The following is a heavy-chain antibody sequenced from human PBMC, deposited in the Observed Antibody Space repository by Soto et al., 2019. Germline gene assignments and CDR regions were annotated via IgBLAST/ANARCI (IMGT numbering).Heavy chain of an antibody. V-gene: IGHV4-30-4*01. J-gene: IGHJ4*02. Sequence: QVQLQESGPGLVKPSQTLSLTCTVSGGSISSGDYYWSWIRQPPGKGLEWIGYIYYSGSTYYNPSLKNRVTISVDTSKNQFSLKLSSVTAADTAVYYCARNHAPSLSSIDYWGQGTLVTVSS. CDR2: IYYSGST. CDR1: GGSISSGDYY. CDR3: ARNHAPSLSSIDY.